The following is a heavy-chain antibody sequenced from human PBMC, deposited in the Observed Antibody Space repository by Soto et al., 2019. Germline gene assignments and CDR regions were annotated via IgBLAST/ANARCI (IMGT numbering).Heavy chain of an antibody. CDR2: INHSGST. CDR1: GGSFSGYY. Sequence: QVQLQQWGAGLLKPSETLSLTCAVYGGSFSGYYWCWIRQPPRKGLEWLGEINHSGSTNYNPSLRSRVTVSVDTSKNQLSMTLGSVTAAAAALYYCAIPSPKPYYSGSGSYTSFDYWGQGTLVTVSS. V-gene: IGHV4-34*01. CDR3: AIPSPKPYYSGSGSYTSFDY. D-gene: IGHD3-10*01. J-gene: IGHJ4*02.